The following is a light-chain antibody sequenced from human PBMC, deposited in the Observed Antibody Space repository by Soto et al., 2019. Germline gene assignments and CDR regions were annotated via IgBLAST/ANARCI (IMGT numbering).Light chain of an antibody. CDR3: QKYNSAPHT. Sequence: DIQMTQSPSSLSASVGDRVTITCRASQGISNYLAWYQQKPGKVPKLLIYAASTLQSGVPSRFSGSGSGTDFTLTIIRLQPEDVATYYCQKYNSAPHTVGQGTKLEIK. J-gene: IGKJ2*01. CDR2: AAS. V-gene: IGKV1-27*01. CDR1: QGISNY.